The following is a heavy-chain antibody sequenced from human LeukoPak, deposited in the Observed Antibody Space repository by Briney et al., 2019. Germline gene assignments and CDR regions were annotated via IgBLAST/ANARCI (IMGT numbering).Heavy chain of an antibody. Sequence: GESLKISCKGSGFSFTTYWIGWVRQMPGIGLEWMGIIYPGDSDTRYSPSFQGQITISADKSISTAYLQWSSLKASDTAMYYCARRLGDWFDPWGQGTLVTVSS. CDR3: ARRLGDWFDP. CDR1: GFSFTTYW. J-gene: IGHJ5*02. D-gene: IGHD3-16*01. CDR2: IYPGDSDT. V-gene: IGHV5-51*01.